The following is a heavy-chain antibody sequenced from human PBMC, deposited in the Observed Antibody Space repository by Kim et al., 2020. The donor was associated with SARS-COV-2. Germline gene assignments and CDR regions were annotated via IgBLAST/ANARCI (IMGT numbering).Heavy chain of an antibody. CDR2: IKQDGGER. D-gene: IGHD2-8*01. Sequence: GGSLRLSCAASGFTFSSPWMTWVRQTPGKGLEWVANIKQDGGERYYVDPVKGRFTISRDNARTSLFLQMNSLRAEDTAVYYCGRGHVLLDWGQGSTVTVS. CDR1: GFTFSSPW. J-gene: IGHJ4*02. CDR3: GRGHVLLD. V-gene: IGHV3-7*03.